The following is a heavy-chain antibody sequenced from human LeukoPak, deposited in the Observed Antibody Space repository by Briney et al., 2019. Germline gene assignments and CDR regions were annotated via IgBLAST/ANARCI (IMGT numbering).Heavy chain of an antibody. V-gene: IGHV4-30-4*01. Sequence: SETLSLTCTVSGGSISSGDYYWSWIRQPPGKGLEWIGYIYYSGSTYYNPSLKSRVTISVDTSKNQFSLKLSSVTAADTAVYYCARVHSSGYYGGYWGQGTLVTVSS. D-gene: IGHD3-22*01. CDR2: IYYSGST. CDR1: GGSISSGDYY. CDR3: ARVHSSGYYGGY. J-gene: IGHJ4*02.